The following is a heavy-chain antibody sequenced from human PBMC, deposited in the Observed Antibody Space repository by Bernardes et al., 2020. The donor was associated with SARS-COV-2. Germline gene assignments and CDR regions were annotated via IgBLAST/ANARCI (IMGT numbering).Heavy chain of an antibody. D-gene: IGHD3-10*01. V-gene: IGHV2-5*01. CDR1: GFSLTTSGVG. CDR3: AHRGGPMAYFPY. J-gene: IGHJ4*02. Sequence: SGPTLVKPTQTLTLTCTFSGFSLTTSGVGVAWIRQSPGKALEWLALIYGNDDKRYRPFLESRLTISKDTSKNQVVLTMTNMDPVDTATYFCAHRGGPMAYFPYWGPGILVTVSP. CDR2: IYGNDDK.